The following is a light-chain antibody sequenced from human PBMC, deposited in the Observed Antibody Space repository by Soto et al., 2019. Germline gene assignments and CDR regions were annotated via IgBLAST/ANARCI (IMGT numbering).Light chain of an antibody. J-gene: IGKJ5*01. V-gene: IGKV3-20*01. CDR1: QSVSSSY. CDR2: GAS. Sequence: EIVLTQSPGTLSLSPGERATLSCRASQSVSSSYLAWYQQKPGQAPRLLIYGASSRATGIPDRSSGSGSGTDFTLTISRLEPEDFAVYYCQQYGSSPPEITFGQGTRLEIK. CDR3: QQYGSSPPEIT.